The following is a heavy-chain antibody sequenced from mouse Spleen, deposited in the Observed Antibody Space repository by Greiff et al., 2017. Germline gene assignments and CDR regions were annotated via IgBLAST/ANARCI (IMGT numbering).Heavy chain of an antibody. CDR1: GYTFTSYW. CDR3: AGRGIWYFDV. V-gene: IGHV1S81*02. Sequence: QVQLQQPGAELVKPGASVKLSCKASGYTFTSYWMHWVKQRPGQGLEWIGEINPSNGRTNYNEKFKSKATLTVDKSSSTAYMQLSSLTSEDSAVYYCAGRGIWYFDVWGAGTTVTVSS. CDR2: INPSNGRT. D-gene: IGHD3-1*01. J-gene: IGHJ1*01.